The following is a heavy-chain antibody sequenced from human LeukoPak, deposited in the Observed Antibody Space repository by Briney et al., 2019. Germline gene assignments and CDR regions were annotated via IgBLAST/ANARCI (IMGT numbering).Heavy chain of an antibody. CDR2: INPNSGGT. Sequence: ASVKVSCKASGYTFTGYYMHWVRQAPGQGLEWMGWINPNSGGTNYAQKFQGSVTMTRGTSISTAYMELSRLRSDDTAVYYCARRGYCSSTSCYDYWGQGTLVTVSS. D-gene: IGHD2-2*01. J-gene: IGHJ4*02. CDR1: GYTFTGYY. V-gene: IGHV1-2*02. CDR3: ARRGYCSSTSCYDY.